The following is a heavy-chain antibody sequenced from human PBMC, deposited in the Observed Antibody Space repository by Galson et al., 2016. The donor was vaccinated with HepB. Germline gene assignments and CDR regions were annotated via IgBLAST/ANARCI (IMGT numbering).Heavy chain of an antibody. J-gene: IGHJ4*02. V-gene: IGHV3-30-3*01. Sequence: SLRLSCAASGFTFNRYGMHWVRQAPGKGLEWVAGVSFDANKRLYADSVKGRFTIFRDNSNNIMFLQMNSLRTEDTAIYYCVREGHHCSGGICYTSVGDYWGQGTLLTVSS. CDR3: VREGHHCSGGICYTSVGDY. CDR1: GFTFNRYG. D-gene: IGHD2-15*01. CDR2: VSFDANKR.